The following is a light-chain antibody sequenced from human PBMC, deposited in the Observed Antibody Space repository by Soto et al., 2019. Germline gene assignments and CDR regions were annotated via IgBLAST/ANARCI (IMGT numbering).Light chain of an antibody. Sequence: ELVLTQSPATLSLSPGDRATLSCRDSQSVSIYLAWYQQRTGQAPRLIIYDAYNRATGIPARFSGSGSGTDFTLTISSLETEDFAVYYCQQRSNWPPITFGQGTRLEIK. J-gene: IGKJ5*01. CDR1: QSVSIY. CDR3: QQRSNWPPIT. V-gene: IGKV3-11*01. CDR2: DAY.